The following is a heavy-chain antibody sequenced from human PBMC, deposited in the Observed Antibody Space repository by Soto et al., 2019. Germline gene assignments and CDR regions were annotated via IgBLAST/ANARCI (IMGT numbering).Heavy chain of an antibody. CDR2: IKQDGSEK. CDR3: ARGEQWLVHYYYGMDV. J-gene: IGHJ6*02. CDR1: GFTFSSYW. V-gene: IGHV3-7*04. D-gene: IGHD6-19*01. Sequence: EVQLVESGGGLVQPGGSLRLSCAASGFTFSSYWMSWVRQAPGKGLEWVANIKQDGSEKYYVDSVKGRFTISRDNAKTSLYLQMNSLRAEDTAVYYCARGEQWLVHYYYGMDVWGQGTTVTVSS.